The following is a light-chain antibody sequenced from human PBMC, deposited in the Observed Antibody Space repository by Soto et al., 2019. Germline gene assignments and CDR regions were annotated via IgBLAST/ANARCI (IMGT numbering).Light chain of an antibody. CDR3: QQRSNWPPGLT. V-gene: IGKV3-11*01. CDR2: DAS. Sequence: EIVLTQSPATLSLSPGERATLSCRASQSVSSYLAWYQQKPGQAPRLLIYDASNRATGIPARFSGSGSGTDFTLTISSLEPDDFAVYCCQQRSNWPPGLTFGGGTKVEIK. J-gene: IGKJ4*01. CDR1: QSVSSY.